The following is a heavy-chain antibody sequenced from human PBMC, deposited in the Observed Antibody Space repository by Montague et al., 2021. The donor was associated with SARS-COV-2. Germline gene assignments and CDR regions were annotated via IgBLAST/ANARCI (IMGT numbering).Heavy chain of an antibody. D-gene: IGHD1-7*01. CDR2: ISYDGSKR. J-gene: IGHJ6*04. CDR3: ARDRSNWNYIFSYYYGMDV. V-gene: IGHV3-30-3*01. Sequence: SLRLSCAASGFTFSSYAIHWVRQAPGKGLEWVAVISYDGSKRYYGDSVKGRFTISRDDSKNTLYLQMNSLRAEDTAVYYCARDRSNWNYIFSYYYGMDVWGTGTPVTVSS. CDR1: GFTFSSYA.